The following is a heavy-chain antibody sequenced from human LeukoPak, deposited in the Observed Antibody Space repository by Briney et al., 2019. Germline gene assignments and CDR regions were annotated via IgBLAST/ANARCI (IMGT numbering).Heavy chain of an antibody. D-gene: IGHD3-10*01. V-gene: IGHV3-23*01. Sequence: GGSLRLSCAVSGFTFTTSAITWVRQAPGKGLEWVSDVSGSGGTTNYADSVKGRFTISRDNAKNSLYLQMNSLRAEDTAVYYCARDRTYYYGSGRDGFDPWGQGTLVTVSS. CDR1: GFTFTTSA. CDR3: ARDRTYYYGSGRDGFDP. CDR2: VSGSGGTT. J-gene: IGHJ5*02.